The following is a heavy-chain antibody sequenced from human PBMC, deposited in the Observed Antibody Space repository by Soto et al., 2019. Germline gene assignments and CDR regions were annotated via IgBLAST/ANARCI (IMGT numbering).Heavy chain of an antibody. J-gene: IGHJ3*01. V-gene: IGHV4-59*01. D-gene: IGHD4-17*01. CDR2: IFHNGNT. CDR3: ARDVGGTVTLEAAFDF. Sequence: QVQLLASGPGLVKPSETLSLTCTVSGNSISDYYWSWIRQPPGKGLEWIGYIFHNGNTNYNPSLKRRVTISVDTSKNQFSLRLSSVTAADTALYYSARDVGGTVTLEAAFDFGGQGTMVTVS. CDR1: GNSISDYY.